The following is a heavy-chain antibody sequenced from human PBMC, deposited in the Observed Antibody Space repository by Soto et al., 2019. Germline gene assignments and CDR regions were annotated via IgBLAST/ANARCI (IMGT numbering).Heavy chain of an antibody. D-gene: IGHD6-13*01. CDR3: ARAIAAAGTAGYYYYYHGMDV. Sequence: PSETLSLTCTVSGGSISSGGYYWSWIRQHPGKGLEWIGYIYYSGSTYYNPSLKSRVTISVDTSKNQFSLKLSSVTAADTAVYYCARAIAAAGTAGYYYYYHGMDVWGQGTTVTVSS. CDR1: GGSISSGGYY. V-gene: IGHV4-31*03. J-gene: IGHJ6*02. CDR2: IYYSGST.